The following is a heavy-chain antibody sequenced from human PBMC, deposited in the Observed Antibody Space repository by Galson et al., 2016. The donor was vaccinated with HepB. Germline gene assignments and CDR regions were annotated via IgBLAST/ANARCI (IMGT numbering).Heavy chain of an antibody. Sequence: SGFTFSSYAISWVRQAPGKGLEWVSAISGSGGSTYYADSVKGRFTISRDNSKNTLYLQMNSLRAEDTAVYCCAKYYYHSSGYSYFDYWGQGTLVTVSS. D-gene: IGHD3-22*01. CDR3: AKYYYHSSGYSYFDY. CDR1: GFTFSSYA. CDR2: ISGSGGST. J-gene: IGHJ4*02. V-gene: IGHV3-23*01.